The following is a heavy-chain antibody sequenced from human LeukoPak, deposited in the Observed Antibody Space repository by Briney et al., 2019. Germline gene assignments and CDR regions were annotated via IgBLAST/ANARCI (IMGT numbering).Heavy chain of an antibody. Sequence: GGSLRLSCVTSGFTFSSYGMHWVRQVPGKGLEWVAVISYDAESSYHVDSVKGRFTISRDNSKNTLYLQMNSLRAEGTAVYYCAKLLYYYDSSQPYWGQGTLVTVSS. CDR1: GFTFSSYG. J-gene: IGHJ4*02. V-gene: IGHV3-30*18. CDR2: ISYDAESS. CDR3: AKLLYYYDSSQPY. D-gene: IGHD3-22*01.